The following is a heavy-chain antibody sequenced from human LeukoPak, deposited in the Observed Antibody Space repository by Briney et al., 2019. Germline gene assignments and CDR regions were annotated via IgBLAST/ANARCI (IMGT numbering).Heavy chain of an antibody. CDR2: INHSGST. CDR3: ARGPRQNSSFYV. J-gene: IGHJ4*02. CDR1: GGSFSGYY. V-gene: IGHV4-34*01. Sequence: PSQTLSLTCAVYGGSFSGYYCSWISQPPGNGQKWHVEINHSGSTNYNPPLKSRVTISVDTSKNHFSLKLSSVTAADTAVYYCARGPRQNSSFYVWGQGTLVNVSS. D-gene: IGHD6-19*01.